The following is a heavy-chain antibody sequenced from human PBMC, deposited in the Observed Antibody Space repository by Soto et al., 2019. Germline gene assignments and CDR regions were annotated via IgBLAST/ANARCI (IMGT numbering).Heavy chain of an antibody. CDR1: GASISSYY. CDR2: TYYSGST. D-gene: IGHD2-2*01. CDR3: ARQLGFCSSTSCYGYYDP. V-gene: IGHV4-59*08. J-gene: IGHJ5*02. Sequence: QVQLQESGPGLVKPSETLSLTCTVSGASISSYYWSWIRQPPGKGLEWIGYTYYSGSTNYNPSLKSRATISVDTSKNQFSLKLRSVTAADTAVYYCARQLGFCSSTSCYGYYDPWGQGTLVTVS.